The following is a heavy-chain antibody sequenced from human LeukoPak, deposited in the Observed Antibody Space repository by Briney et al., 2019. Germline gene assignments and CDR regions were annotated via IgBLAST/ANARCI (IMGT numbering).Heavy chain of an antibody. CDR2: INGDGGRT. J-gene: IGHJ4*02. CDR3: AQGPYYDILTGYLDFDY. CDR1: GFTFSSYW. Sequence: GGSLRLSCAASGFTFSSYWMHWVRQAPGKGLVWVSCINGDGGRTNYADSVKGRFTISRDNAKNSLYLQMNSLRAEDTAVCYCAQGPYYDILTGYLDFDYWGQGTLVTVSS. V-gene: IGHV3-74*01. D-gene: IGHD3-9*01.